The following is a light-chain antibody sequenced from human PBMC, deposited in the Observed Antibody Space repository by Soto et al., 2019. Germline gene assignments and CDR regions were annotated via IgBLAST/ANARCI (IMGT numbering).Light chain of an antibody. CDR3: QQLKSYPLT. J-gene: IGKJ4*01. Sequence: DIQFTKSPSFLSASVGDTVTITCRASQALSSSLAWYQQRAGKPPKFLIYAAPTLQSGAPSRFSGSGSGTEFALPLSRLQPEDSDTYYCQQLKSYPLTFGGGTKVDIK. CDR1: QALSSS. CDR2: AAP. V-gene: IGKV1-9*01.